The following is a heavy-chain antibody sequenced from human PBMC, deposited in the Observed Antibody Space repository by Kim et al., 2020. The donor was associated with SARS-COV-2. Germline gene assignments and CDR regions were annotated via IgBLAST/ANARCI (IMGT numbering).Heavy chain of an antibody. D-gene: IGHD2-15*01. Sequence: SETLSLTCAVYGGSFSDYYWSWFRQPPGKGLEWIGEINHSGSSNYNPSSKSRVPISADTSKNQFSLRLVSVTAAEPAVDYCAGEGKMVAAVTGFDDWGQG. CDR1: GGSFSDYY. CDR2: INHSGSS. J-gene: IGHJ4*02. CDR3: AGEGKMVAAVTGFDD. V-gene: IGHV4-34*01.